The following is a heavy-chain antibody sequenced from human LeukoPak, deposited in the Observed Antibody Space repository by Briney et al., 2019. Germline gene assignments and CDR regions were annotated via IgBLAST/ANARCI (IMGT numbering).Heavy chain of an antibody. CDR2: IYASGST. J-gene: IGHJ4*02. CDR1: GGSISSYY. V-gene: IGHV4-4*07. Sequence: SETLSLTCTVSGGSISSYYWSWIRQPAGKGLEWIGRIYASGSTKYNPSLKSRVTMSVDTSKNQFSLKLSSVTAADTAVYYCARAISNDDNSGYYYWGQGTLVTVSS. D-gene: IGHD3-22*01. CDR3: ARAISNDDNSGYYY.